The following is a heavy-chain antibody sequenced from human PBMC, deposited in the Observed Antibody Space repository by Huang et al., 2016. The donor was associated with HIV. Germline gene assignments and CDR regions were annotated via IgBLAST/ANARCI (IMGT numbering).Heavy chain of an antibody. D-gene: IGHD5-18*01. CDR3: ARQASGIQLFGY. J-gene: IGHJ4*02. CDR1: GYRFTGYG. V-gene: IGHV7-4-1*02. CDR2: INTITGNP. Sequence: QVQLVQSVSEFKRPGASVRVSCRASGYRFTGYGLHWVRQAPGQGLEWLGGINTITGNPTYAPDFTGRFGFALDTSISTAYLQINSLQPDDTAIYYCARQASGIQLFGYWGQGTLVTVSS.